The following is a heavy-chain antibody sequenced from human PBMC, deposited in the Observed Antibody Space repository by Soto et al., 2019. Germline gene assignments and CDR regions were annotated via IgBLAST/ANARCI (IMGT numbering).Heavy chain of an antibody. Sequence: GASLRLCCSVFGFTFSNDAMHWVRRAPGKGLQYVSSISSNGGSTYYADSVQGRFTISRDNSKNTLYLQMSSLRLEDTAVYYCVKDRYVDYWGQGTLVTVSS. CDR1: GFTFSNDA. CDR2: ISSNGGST. V-gene: IGHV3-64D*06. J-gene: IGHJ4*02. CDR3: VKDRYVDY.